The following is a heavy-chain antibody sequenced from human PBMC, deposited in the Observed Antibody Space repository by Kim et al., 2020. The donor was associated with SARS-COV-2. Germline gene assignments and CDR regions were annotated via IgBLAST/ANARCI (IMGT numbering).Heavy chain of an antibody. Sequence: GGSLRLSCAASGLTFSSYEMNWVRQAPGRGLEWVSAIGDSGRSTFYADSVNNRFTISRDNSKNTVYLQINSLRVEDTAVYYCASLGLGLYWGQGTLVTVS. J-gene: IGHJ4*02. V-gene: IGHV3-23*01. CDR3: ASLGLGLY. D-gene: IGHD3-16*01. CDR1: GLTFSSYE. CDR2: IGDSGRST.